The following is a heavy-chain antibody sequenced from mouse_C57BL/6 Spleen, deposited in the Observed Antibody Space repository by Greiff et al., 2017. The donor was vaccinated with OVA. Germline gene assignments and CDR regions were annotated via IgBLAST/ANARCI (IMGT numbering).Heavy chain of an antibody. Sequence: QVHVKQPGAELVKPGASVKMSCKASGYTFTSYWITWVKQRPGQGLEWIGDIYPGSGSTNYNEKFKSKATLTVDTSSSTAYMQLSSLTSEDSAVYYCARPEAYYGKGVYAMDYWGQGTSVTVSS. CDR2: IYPGSGST. D-gene: IGHD2-10*01. V-gene: IGHV1-55*01. CDR3: ARPEAYYGKGVYAMDY. CDR1: GYTFTSYW. J-gene: IGHJ4*01.